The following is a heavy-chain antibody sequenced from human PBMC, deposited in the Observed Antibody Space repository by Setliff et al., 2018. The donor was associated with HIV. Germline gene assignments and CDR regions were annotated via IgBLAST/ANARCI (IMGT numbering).Heavy chain of an antibody. CDR3: AREPRVRGTLDF. Sequence: GASVKVSCKASGSTSSTDAISWVRQAPGQGLEWMGWISTYGGSTNYNPSLKSRVSISVDMSQNQFSLKVTSVTAADTAVYYCAREPRVRGTLDFWGQGTLVTVSS. CDR2: ISTYGGST. V-gene: IGHV1-18*01. J-gene: IGHJ4*02. D-gene: IGHD2-15*01. CDR1: GSTSSTDA.